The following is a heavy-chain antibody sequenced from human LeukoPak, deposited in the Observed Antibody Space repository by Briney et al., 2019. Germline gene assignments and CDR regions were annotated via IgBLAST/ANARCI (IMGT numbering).Heavy chain of an antibody. CDR3: AKVADIVLVLAAIHDMDV. CDR2: ISGSAGST. J-gene: IGHJ6*03. Sequence: GGSLRLSCAASGFTFSSYAMSWVRQAPGKGLEWVSGISGSAGSTYYADSVKGRFTISRDNSKNTLYLQMNSLRAEDTAVYYCAKVADIVLVLAAIHDMDVWGKGTTVTVSS. D-gene: IGHD2-2*01. V-gene: IGHV3-23*01. CDR1: GFTFSSYA.